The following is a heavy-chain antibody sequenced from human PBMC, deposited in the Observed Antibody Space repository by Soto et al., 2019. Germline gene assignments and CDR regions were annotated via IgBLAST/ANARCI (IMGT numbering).Heavy chain of an antibody. CDR1: GFTFSNYG. CDR2: IWYDGSNK. J-gene: IGHJ2*01. CDR3: ARGWDCGGDCYECYFDL. D-gene: IGHD2-21*02. V-gene: IGHV3-33*01. Sequence: QVQLVESGGGVVQSGRSLRLSCVGSGFTFSNYGMHWVRQAPGKGLEWVAVIWYDGSNKYYADSVKGRFTISSDNSKNTLYLQMKSLRAEDTAVYFCARGWDCGGDCYECYFDLWGRGTLVTVSS.